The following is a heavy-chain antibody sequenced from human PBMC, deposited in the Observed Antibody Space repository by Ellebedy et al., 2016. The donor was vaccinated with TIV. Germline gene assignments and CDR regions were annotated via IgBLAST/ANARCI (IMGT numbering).Heavy chain of an antibody. J-gene: IGHJ3*02. CDR1: GYTFTSYD. CDR2: MKPNSGNT. V-gene: IGHV1-8*01. CDR3: ARGRGDDGFDI. D-gene: IGHD3-16*01. Sequence: ASVKVSXKASGYTFTSYDINWVRQATGQGPEWMGWMKPNSGNTGYAQQFQGRVTLTRNTSISTAYMELSSLRSDDTAVYYCARGRGDDGFDIWGQGTIITVSS.